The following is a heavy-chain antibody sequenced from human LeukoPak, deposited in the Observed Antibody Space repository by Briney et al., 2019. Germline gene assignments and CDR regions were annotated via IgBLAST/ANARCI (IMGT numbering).Heavy chain of an antibody. Sequence: VASVKVSCKASGYTFTSYDINWVRQATGQGLEWMGWMNPNSCNTGYAQKFQGRVTMTRNTSISTAYMELRSLRSEDTAVYYCARGGNDFWSGYNWFDPWGQGTLVTVSS. CDR1: GYTFTSYD. CDR3: ARGGNDFWSGYNWFDP. CDR2: MNPNSCNT. J-gene: IGHJ5*02. D-gene: IGHD3-3*01. V-gene: IGHV1-8*01.